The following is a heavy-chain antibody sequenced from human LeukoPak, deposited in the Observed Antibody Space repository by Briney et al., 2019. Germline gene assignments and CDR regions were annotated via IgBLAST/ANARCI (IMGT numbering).Heavy chain of an antibody. J-gene: IGHJ4*02. CDR2: ISGSGGST. V-gene: IGHV3-23*01. Sequence: GGSLRLSCAASGFTFSSYAMSWVRQAPGKGLEWVAAISGSGGSTYYADSVKGRFTISRDNSKNTLYLQMNSLRAEDTAVYYCAASPESIAVAGWGQGTLVTVSS. D-gene: IGHD6-19*01. CDR3: AASPESIAVAG. CDR1: GFTFSSYA.